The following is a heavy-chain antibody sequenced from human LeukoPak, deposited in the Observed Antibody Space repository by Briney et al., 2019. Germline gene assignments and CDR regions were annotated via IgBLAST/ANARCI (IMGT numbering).Heavy chain of an antibody. Sequence: GGSLRLSCAASGFTFSTYAMSWVRQAPGKGLEWVSGISGSDGSTCYADSVKGRLTISRDNSKKTLYLQMNSLRAEDTAVYYCSKDRGVRTTHDFWPEYWGQGTLVTVSS. CDR2: ISGSDGST. J-gene: IGHJ4*02. CDR1: GFTFSTYA. D-gene: IGHD3-3*01. CDR3: SKDRGVRTTHDFWPEY. V-gene: IGHV3-23*01.